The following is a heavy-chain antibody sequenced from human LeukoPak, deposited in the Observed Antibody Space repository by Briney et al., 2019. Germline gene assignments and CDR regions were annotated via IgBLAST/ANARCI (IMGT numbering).Heavy chain of an antibody. Sequence: ASVKVSCKASGYTFTSYDINWVRQATGQGLEWMGWMNPNSGGTNYAQKFRGRVTMTRDTSISTAYMELSRLRSDDTAVYYCARGERYYGSGSPDYYYYYMDVWGKGTTVTISS. CDR2: MNPNSGGT. V-gene: IGHV1-2*02. CDR3: ARGERYYGSGSPDYYYYYMDV. D-gene: IGHD3-10*01. CDR1: GYTFTSYD. J-gene: IGHJ6*03.